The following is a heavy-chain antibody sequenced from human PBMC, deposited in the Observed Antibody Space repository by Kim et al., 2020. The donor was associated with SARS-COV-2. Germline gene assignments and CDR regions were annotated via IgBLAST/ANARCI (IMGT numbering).Heavy chain of an antibody. D-gene: IGHD5-12*01. Sequence: SETLSLTCTVSGGSISSSSYYWGWIRQPPGKGLEWIGSIYYSGSTYYNPSLKSRVTISVDTSKNQFSLKLSSVTAADTAVYYCARRRWLPRDRDAFDIWGQGTMVTVSS. CDR1: GGSISSSSYY. CDR3: ARRRWLPRDRDAFDI. J-gene: IGHJ3*02. V-gene: IGHV4-39*01. CDR2: IYYSGST.